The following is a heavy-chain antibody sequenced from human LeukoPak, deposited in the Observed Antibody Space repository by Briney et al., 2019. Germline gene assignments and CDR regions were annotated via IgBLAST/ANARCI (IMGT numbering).Heavy chain of an antibody. CDR3: ARDSPYSSSSGGSYYYYYYMDV. D-gene: IGHD6-6*01. Sequence: VASVKVSCKASGYTFTSYYMHWVRQAPGQGLEWMGWINPNSGGTNYAQKFQGRVTMTRDTSISTAYMELSRLRSDDTAVYYCARDSPYSSSSGGSYYYYYYMDVWGKGTTVTVSS. CDR2: INPNSGGT. V-gene: IGHV1-2*02. CDR1: GYTFTSYY. J-gene: IGHJ6*03.